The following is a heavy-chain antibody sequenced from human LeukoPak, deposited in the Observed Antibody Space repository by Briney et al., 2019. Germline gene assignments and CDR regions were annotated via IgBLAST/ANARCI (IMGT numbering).Heavy chain of an antibody. J-gene: IGHJ4*02. Sequence: SETLSLTCSVSGGSISGSGYYWAWIRQPPGKGLEWIGSIYYTGSTHYNSSLKCRVTMSVDTSKNQFSLKLSSVTAADTAVYYCASPLGGFDNWGQGTLVTVSS. CDR2: IYYTGST. CDR1: GGSISGSGYY. D-gene: IGHD3-16*01. CDR3: ASPLGGFDN. V-gene: IGHV4-39*01.